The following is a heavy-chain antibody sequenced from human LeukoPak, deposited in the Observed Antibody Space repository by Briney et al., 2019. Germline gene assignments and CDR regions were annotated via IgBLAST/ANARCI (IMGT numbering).Heavy chain of an antibody. V-gene: IGHV3-30-3*01. Sequence: GGSLRLSCAATGFTFSRDTIHWVRQAPGKGLEWVAVISYNEINKYYADPVKGRFTISRDNSKNTLYLQMNSLRAEDTAVYYCARVMYYDILTGYRGSFDIWGQGTMVTVSS. CDR2: ISYNEINK. J-gene: IGHJ3*02. CDR1: GFTFSRDT. D-gene: IGHD3-9*01. CDR3: ARVMYYDILTGYRGSFDI.